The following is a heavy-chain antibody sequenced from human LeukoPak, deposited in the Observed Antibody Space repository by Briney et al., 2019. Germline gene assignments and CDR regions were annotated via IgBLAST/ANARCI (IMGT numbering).Heavy chain of an antibody. CDR2: INTDGSST. V-gene: IGHV3-74*01. D-gene: IGHD4-23*01. Sequence: GSLRLSCAASGFTFSSYWMHWVRQAPGKGLVWVSRINTDGSSTTYADSVKGRFTISRDNAKNTLYLQMNSLRAGDTAVYYCARDLENYGGNEPFDYWGQGTLVTVSS. CDR3: ARDLENYGGNEPFDY. CDR1: GFTFSSYW. J-gene: IGHJ4*02.